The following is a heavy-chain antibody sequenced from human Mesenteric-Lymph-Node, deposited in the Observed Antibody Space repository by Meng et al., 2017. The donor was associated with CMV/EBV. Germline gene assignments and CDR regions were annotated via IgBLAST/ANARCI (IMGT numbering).Heavy chain of an antibody. CDR2: FSYSYSGNT. Sequence: SETLSLTCTVSGGPISNYYWNWIRQPPGQGLEWIGFFSYSYSGNTNYNPSLKSRVTVSVDKSKNQFSLKLSSVTAADTAVYYCARRRIVVVPAAPLPRPFDIWGQGTMVTVSS. CDR1: GGPISNYY. D-gene: IGHD2-2*01. V-gene: IGHV4-59*12. J-gene: IGHJ3*02. CDR3: ARRRIVVVPAAPLPRPFDI.